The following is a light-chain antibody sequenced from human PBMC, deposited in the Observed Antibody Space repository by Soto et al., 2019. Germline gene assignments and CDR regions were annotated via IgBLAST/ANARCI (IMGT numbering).Light chain of an antibody. CDR1: SSDVGGYNY. Sequence: QSALTQPASVSVSPGQSITISCTGTSSDVGGYNYVSWYQQHPGKAPKLMIYEVSHRPSGVSNRFSGSKSANTASLTISGLQAEDEADYYCSSYTSSSTQVFGGGTKLTVL. V-gene: IGLV2-14*01. J-gene: IGLJ3*02. CDR2: EVS. CDR3: SSYTSSSTQV.